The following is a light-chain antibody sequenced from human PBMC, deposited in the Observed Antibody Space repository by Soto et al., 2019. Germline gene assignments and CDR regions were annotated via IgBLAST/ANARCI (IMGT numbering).Light chain of an antibody. V-gene: IGLV1-51*02. CDR3: GTWYKNLYV. CDR2: ENN. J-gene: IGLJ1*01. Sequence: QSVLTQPPSVSAAPGQKVSISCSGSSSSIGKNYVSWYQQFPGTAPKLLIYENNKRPSGIPDRFSGSKSGTSATLDITGLQTGDEADYYCGTWYKNLYVFATGTKLTVL. CDR1: SSSIGKNY.